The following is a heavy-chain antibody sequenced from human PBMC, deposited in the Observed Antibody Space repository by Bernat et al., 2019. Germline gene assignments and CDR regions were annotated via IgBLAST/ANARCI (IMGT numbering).Heavy chain of an antibody. D-gene: IGHD2/OR15-2a*01. J-gene: IGHJ4*02. Sequence: QVQLVESGGGVVQSGRSLRLSCAASGFTFSNYGMHWVRQAPGKGLEWVALIWHDGSDKYYADSVKGRVTISRDNSKNTVFLKMNSLRAEDTAVYFCASRSTTWGEDYWGQGTLVTVSS. CDR1: GFTFSNYG. CDR3: ASRSTTWGEDY. V-gene: IGHV3-33*01. CDR2: IWHDGSDK.